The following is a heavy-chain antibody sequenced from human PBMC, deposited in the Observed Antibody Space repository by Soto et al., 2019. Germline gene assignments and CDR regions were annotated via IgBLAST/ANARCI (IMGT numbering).Heavy chain of an antibody. D-gene: IGHD3-3*01. CDR2: IYSGGST. Sequence: EVQLVESGGGLVQPGGSLRLSCAASGFTVSSNYMSWVRQAPGKGLEWVSVIYSGGSTYYADSVKGRFTISRDNSKNTLYLQMNRLRAEDTAVYYCASLPPPREAVLEWLFEFDYWGQGTLVTVSS. CDR1: GFTVSSNY. J-gene: IGHJ4*02. V-gene: IGHV3-66*01. CDR3: ASLPPPREAVLEWLFEFDY.